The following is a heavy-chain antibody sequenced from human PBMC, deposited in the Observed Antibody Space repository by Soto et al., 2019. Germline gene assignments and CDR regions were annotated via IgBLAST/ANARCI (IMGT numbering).Heavy chain of an antibody. V-gene: IGHV4-59*01. CDR1: DASISSYY. CDR3: ARARGGYFDY. J-gene: IGHJ4*02. CDR2: IYYSGST. Sequence: SETLSLTCTVSDASISSYYWSWIRQPPGKGLEWIGYIYYSGSTNYNPSLKSRVTISVDTSKNQFSLKLTSVTAADTAVYYCARARGGYFDYWGQGTLVTVSS.